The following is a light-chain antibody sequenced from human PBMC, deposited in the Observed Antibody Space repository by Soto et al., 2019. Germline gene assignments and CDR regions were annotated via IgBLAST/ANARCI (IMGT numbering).Light chain of an antibody. CDR2: DAS. J-gene: IGKJ1*01. CDR3: QQYDSYPWT. CDR1: QGLSRW. Sequence: DIQMTQSPSTLSASVGDRVTITCRASQGLSRWLAWYQQKPGKAPKLLIYDASSLESGVPSRFSGSASGTEFTLSITPLQPDDFATYYCQQYDSYPWTLGQGTKVDIK. V-gene: IGKV1-5*01.